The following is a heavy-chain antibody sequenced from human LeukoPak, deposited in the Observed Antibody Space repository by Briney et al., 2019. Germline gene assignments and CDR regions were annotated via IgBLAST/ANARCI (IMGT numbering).Heavy chain of an antibody. CDR2: ISYDGSNK. CDR3: AKAGSGYYYSFLETASYYFDY. J-gene: IGHJ4*02. V-gene: IGHV3-30*18. CDR1: GFTFSSYG. Sequence: PGGSLRLSCAASGFTFSSYGMHWVRQAPGKGLEWVAVISYDGSNKYYADSVKGRFTISRDNSKNTLYLQMNSLRAEDTAVYYCAKAGSGYYYSFLETASYYFDYWGQGTLVTVSS. D-gene: IGHD3-22*01.